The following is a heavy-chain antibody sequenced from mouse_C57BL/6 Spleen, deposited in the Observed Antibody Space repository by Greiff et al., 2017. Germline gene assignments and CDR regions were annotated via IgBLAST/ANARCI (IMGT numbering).Heavy chain of an antibody. V-gene: IGHV14-3*01. CDR1: GFNIKNTY. J-gene: IGHJ2*01. CDR2: IDPANGNT. CDR3: AGPYYVSSGYYFDY. Sequence: EVKLVESVAELVRPGASVKLSCTASGFNIKNTYMHWVKQRPEQGLEWIGRIDPANGNTKYAPKFQGKATITADTSSNTAYLQLSSLTSEDTAIYYCAGPYYVSSGYYFDYWGQGTTLTVSS. D-gene: IGHD1-1*01.